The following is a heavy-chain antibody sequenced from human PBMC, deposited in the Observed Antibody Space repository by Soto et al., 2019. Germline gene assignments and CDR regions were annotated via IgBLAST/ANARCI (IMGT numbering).Heavy chain of an antibody. Sequence: GSLRLSCAASVFTFSNYGMHWVRQAPGKGLEWVAIISFDGNNKYYSDSVKGRFTISRDNSKNMVFLQMNSLRPEDTAVYYCVKPKEHFYDSSPGETWGQGTPVTVSS. D-gene: IGHD3-22*01. V-gene: IGHV3-30*02. CDR1: VFTFSNYG. CDR3: VKPKEHFYDSSPGET. CDR2: ISFDGNNK. J-gene: IGHJ5*02.